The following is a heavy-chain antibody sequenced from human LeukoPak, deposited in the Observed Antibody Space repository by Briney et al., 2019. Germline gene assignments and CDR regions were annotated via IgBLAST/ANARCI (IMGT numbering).Heavy chain of an antibody. CDR1: GFTFSSYW. Sequence: GGSLRLSCAASGFTFSSYWMSWVRQAPGKGLEWVANIRQDGSEKYYVDSVKGRFTISRDNAKNSLYLQINSLRAEDTAVYYCARDPYDFWSGYYRDFWGQGTLVTVSS. D-gene: IGHD3-3*01. CDR2: IRQDGSEK. CDR3: ARDPYDFWSGYYRDF. V-gene: IGHV3-7*01. J-gene: IGHJ4*02.